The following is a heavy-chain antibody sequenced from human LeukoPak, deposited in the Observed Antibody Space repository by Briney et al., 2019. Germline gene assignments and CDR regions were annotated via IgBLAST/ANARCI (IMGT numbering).Heavy chain of an antibody. CDR3: ARAPRITMVRGVIYWFDP. V-gene: IGHV1-8*03. CDR2: MNPNSGNT. J-gene: IGHJ5*02. D-gene: IGHD3-10*01. Sequence: ASVKVSCKASGYTVTSYDINWVRQATGQGLEWMGWMNPNSGNTGYARKFQGRVTITRNTSISTAYMELSSLRSEDTAVYYCARAPRITMVRGVIYWFDPWGQGTLVAVSS. CDR1: GYTVTSYD.